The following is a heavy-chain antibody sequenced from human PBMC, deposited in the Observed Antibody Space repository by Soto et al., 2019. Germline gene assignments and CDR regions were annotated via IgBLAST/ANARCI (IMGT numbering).Heavy chain of an antibody. D-gene: IGHD1-1*01. V-gene: IGHV4-34*01. CDR1: VQSFSGHS. J-gene: IGHJ4*02. CDR2: INESGST. Sequence: QVQLQQWGAGLVKPSETLSLSCAVYVQSFSGHSWAWIRQPPGKGLEWIGEINESGSTYYNPSLKSRVTISTDTSKNQCSLKLSSVSAADTAAYFCARGSGIVALPGELEDVNYDYWGQGTLVNVSS. CDR3: ARGSGIVALPGELEDVNYDY.